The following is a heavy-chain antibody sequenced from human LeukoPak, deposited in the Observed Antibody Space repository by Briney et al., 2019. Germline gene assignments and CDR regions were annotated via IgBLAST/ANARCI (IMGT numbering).Heavy chain of an antibody. D-gene: IGHD4-23*01. CDR1: GYTFTSYG. Sequence: ASVKVSCKASGYTFTSYGISWVRQAPGQGLEWMGWISAYNGNTNYAQKLQGRVTMTTDTSTSTAYMELRSLRSDDTAVYYCARTLADYGGNSYYFDYWGQGTLVTVSS. CDR3: ARTLADYGGNSYYFDY. CDR2: ISAYNGNT. J-gene: IGHJ4*02. V-gene: IGHV1-18*01.